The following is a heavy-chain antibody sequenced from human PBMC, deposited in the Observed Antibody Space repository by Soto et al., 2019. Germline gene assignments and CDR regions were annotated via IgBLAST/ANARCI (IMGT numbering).Heavy chain of an antibody. CDR3: AGYCSSTSCYKT. CDR2: IYYSGST. V-gene: IGHV4-39*01. D-gene: IGHD2-2*01. J-gene: IGHJ5*02. Sequence: SETLSLTCTVSGGSISSGDYYWSWIRQPPGKGLEWIGGIYYSGSTYYNPSLKSRVTISVDTSKNQFSLKLSSVTAADTAVYYCAGYCSSTSCYKTWGQGTLVTVSS. CDR1: GGSISSGDYY.